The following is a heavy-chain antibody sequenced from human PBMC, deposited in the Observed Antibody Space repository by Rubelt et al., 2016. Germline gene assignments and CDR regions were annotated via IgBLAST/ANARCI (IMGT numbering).Heavy chain of an antibody. CDR3: ARGGMGGSTGYFDY. CDR2: IWYDGSNK. CDR1: GFTFSSYG. D-gene: IGHD1-26*01. Sequence: VQLVESGGGLVQPGGSLRLSCAASGFTFSSYGMHWVRQAPGKGLEWVAVIWYDGSNKYYADSVKGRVTISRDNSKNTLYLQMNSLRAEDTAVYYCARGGMGGSTGYFDYWGQGTLVTVSS. J-gene: IGHJ4*02. V-gene: IGHV3-33*08.